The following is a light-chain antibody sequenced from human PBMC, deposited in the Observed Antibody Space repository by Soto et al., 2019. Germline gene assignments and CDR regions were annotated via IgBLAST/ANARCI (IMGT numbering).Light chain of an antibody. V-gene: IGKV3-11*01. CDR2: DAS. CDR1: QRVSSY. Sequence: EIVLTQSPATLSLSPGERATLSCRASQRVSSYLAWYQQKPGQAPRLLIYDASNRATGIPARFSGSGSGTDFTLTISSLEPEDFAVYYCQQRSNRPPLTFGPGTKVDIK. J-gene: IGKJ3*01. CDR3: QQRSNRPPLT.